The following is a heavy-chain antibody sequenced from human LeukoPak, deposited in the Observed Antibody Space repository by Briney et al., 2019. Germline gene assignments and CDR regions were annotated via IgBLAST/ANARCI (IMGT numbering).Heavy chain of an antibody. CDR2: ISITGSNI. D-gene: IGHD3-22*01. J-gene: IGHJ4*02. V-gene: IGHV3-48*03. Sequence: GGSLRLSCAASGFTFSTYEMNWVRQAPGKGLEWVSYISITGSNIYYADSVKGRFTISRDNAKNSLYLLMNSLRTEDTAVYYCAATYYYDGSGDYWGQGTLVTVSP. CDR1: GFTFSTYE. CDR3: AATYYYDGSGDY.